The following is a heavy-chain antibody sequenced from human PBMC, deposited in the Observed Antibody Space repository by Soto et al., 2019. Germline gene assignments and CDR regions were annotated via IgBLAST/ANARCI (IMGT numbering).Heavy chain of an antibody. J-gene: IGHJ6*02. V-gene: IGHV1-58*01. D-gene: IGHD2-15*01. CDR3: AADEWWSLERDRKRAGGMDV. CDR2: IVVGSGNT. Sequence: SVKVSCKASGFTFTSSAVQWVRQARGQRLEWIGWIVVGSGNTNYAQKFQERVTITRDMSTSTAYMELSSLRSEDTAVYYCAADEWWSLERDRKRAGGMDVWGQGTTVTVSS. CDR1: GFTFTSSA.